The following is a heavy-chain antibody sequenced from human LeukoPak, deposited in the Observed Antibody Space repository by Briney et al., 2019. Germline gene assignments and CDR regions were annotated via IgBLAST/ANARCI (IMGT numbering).Heavy chain of an antibody. D-gene: IGHD6-19*01. V-gene: IGHV3-66*01. CDR1: GFTVSSKY. J-gene: IGHJ4*02. CDR2: IHPGGTI. Sequence: GGSLRLSCAASGFTVSSKYMGWVRQAPGKGLEWVSVIHPGGTIYYAASVKGTFTISRDNSKNTLYLEMNTLKVEDTAVYYCAMYSSAWYAVYWGQGTLVTVSS. CDR3: AMYSSAWYAVY.